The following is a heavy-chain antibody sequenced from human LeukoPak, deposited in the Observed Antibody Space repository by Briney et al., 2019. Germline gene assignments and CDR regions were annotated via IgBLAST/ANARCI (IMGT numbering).Heavy chain of an antibody. V-gene: IGHV3-21*01. CDR2: ISSSSSYI. Sequence: GGSLRLSCAASGFTFSSYSMNWVRQAPGKGLEWVSSISSSSSYIYYADSVKGRFTISRDNAKNSLYLQMNSLRAEDTAVYYCARDYSSGCSSDYWGQGTLVTVSS. CDR1: GFTFSSYS. CDR3: ARDYSSGCSSDY. J-gene: IGHJ4*02. D-gene: IGHD6-19*01.